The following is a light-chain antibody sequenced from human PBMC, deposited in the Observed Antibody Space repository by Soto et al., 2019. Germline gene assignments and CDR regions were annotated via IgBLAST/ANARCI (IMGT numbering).Light chain of an antibody. Sequence: EIVLTQSPGTLSLSPGERATLSCRASQSVSSSYLAWYQQEPGQAPRLLIYGASSRATGIPDRFSGSGSGTDFTLTISRLEPEDLAVYYCQQYGNSPTLGQGTKVEIK. CDR3: QQYGNSPT. V-gene: IGKV3-20*01. CDR2: GAS. J-gene: IGKJ1*01. CDR1: QSVSSSY.